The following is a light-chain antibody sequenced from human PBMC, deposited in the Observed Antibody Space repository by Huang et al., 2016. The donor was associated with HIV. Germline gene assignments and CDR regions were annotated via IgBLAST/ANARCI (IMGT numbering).Light chain of an antibody. CDR1: QSVGGY. V-gene: IGKV3-11*01. J-gene: IGKJ2*01. Sequence: EIVLTQSPATLYLSPGERATLSCRASQSVGGYLAWYQHKPGQAPRLRIYDTSTRATGSPARFSGSGSETDFTLTISSLEPEDFAVYYCQQPGSFGQGTKVDIK. CDR3: QQPGS. CDR2: DTS.